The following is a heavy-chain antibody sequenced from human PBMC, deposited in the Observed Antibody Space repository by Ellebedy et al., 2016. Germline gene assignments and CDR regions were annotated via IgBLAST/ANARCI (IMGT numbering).Heavy chain of an antibody. Sequence: GGSLRLSCEDSGSTFSTYTMNWVRQFPGKGLEWIASIDPSGSSIYQPESLRGRFTISRDNTKSLLYLQMSSLRVEDTAVYYCATEFYYRSSYWGQGSLVTVSS. D-gene: IGHD3-10*01. V-gene: IGHV3-21*01. CDR1: GSTFSTYT. CDR3: ATEFYYRSSY. CDR2: IDPSGSSI. J-gene: IGHJ4*02.